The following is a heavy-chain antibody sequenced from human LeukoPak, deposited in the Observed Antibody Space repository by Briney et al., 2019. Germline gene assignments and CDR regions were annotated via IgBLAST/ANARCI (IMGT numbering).Heavy chain of an antibody. CDR3: AREADIVSFDL. CDR2: NDPNSGGT. V-gene: IGHV1-2*02. Sequence: TSVKVSCKASGYTFTVNHVHLVRQAPGQGLEWMGWNDPNSGGTKYAQKFQDRVAMTSDTSISTAYMELSGLRSDDTAVYFCAREADIVSFDLSGRGTRVTVSS. J-gene: IGHJ2*01. D-gene: IGHD3-16*02. CDR1: GYTFTVNH.